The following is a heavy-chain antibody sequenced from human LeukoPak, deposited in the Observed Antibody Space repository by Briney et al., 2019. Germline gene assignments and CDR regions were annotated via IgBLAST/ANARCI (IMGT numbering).Heavy chain of an antibody. V-gene: IGHV4-61*02. D-gene: IGHD3-3*01. CDR2: IYTSGST. Sequence: PSETLSLTCTVSGGSISSGSYYWSWIRQPAGKGLEWIGRIYTSGSTNYNPSLTSRVTISVDTANNQSSLKLSSVTAADTAVYYCAREYYDFWSGKPTYFDYWGQGTLVTVSS. CDR3: AREYYDFWSGKPTYFDY. J-gene: IGHJ4*02. CDR1: GGSISSGSYY.